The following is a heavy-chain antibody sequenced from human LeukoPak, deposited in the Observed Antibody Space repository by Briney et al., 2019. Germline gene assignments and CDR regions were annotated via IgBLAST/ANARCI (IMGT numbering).Heavy chain of an antibody. CDR3: ARGCSGYDEYDGPDY. Sequence: ASVKVSCKASGYTFTSYYMHWVRQAPGQGLEWMGIINPSGGSTSYAQKFQGRVTMTRDMSTSTVYMELSSLRSEDTAVYYCARGCSGYDEYDGPDYWGQGTLVTVSS. J-gene: IGHJ4*02. CDR2: INPSGGST. V-gene: IGHV1-46*01. CDR1: GYTFTSYY. D-gene: IGHD5-12*01.